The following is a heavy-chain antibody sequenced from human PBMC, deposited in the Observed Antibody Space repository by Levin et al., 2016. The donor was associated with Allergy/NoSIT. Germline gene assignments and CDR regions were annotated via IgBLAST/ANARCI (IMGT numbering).Heavy chain of an antibody. CDR2: IKQDGSEK. D-gene: IGHD2-21*02. CDR3: AKTLLAYCGGDCSGGFQH. V-gene: IGHV3-7*03. CDR1: GFTFSSYW. Sequence: GGSLRLSCAASGFTFSSYWMSWVRQAPGKGLEWVANIKQDGSEKYYVDSVKGRFTISRDNAKNSLYLQMNSLRAEDTAVYYCAKTLLAYCGGDCSGGFQHWGQGTLVTVSS. J-gene: IGHJ1*01.